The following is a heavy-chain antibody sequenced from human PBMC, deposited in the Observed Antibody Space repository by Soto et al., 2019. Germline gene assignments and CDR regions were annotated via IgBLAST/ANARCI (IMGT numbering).Heavy chain of an antibody. V-gene: IGHV1-69*01. CDR1: GGTFSSYA. D-gene: IGHD2-8*01. J-gene: IGHJ6*02. CDR2: IIHIFGTA. Sequence: QVQLVQSGAEVKKPGSSVKVSCKASGGTFSSYAISWVRQAPGQGLEWMGGIIHIFGTANYAQKFQGRVTITADESTSTAYMELSSLRSEDTAVYYCARGNDVVLMVYATSYYYGMDVWGQGTTVTVSS. CDR3: ARGNDVVLMVYATSYYYGMDV.